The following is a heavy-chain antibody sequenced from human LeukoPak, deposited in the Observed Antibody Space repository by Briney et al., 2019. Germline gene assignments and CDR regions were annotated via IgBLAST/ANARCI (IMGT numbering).Heavy chain of an antibody. CDR3: AKAESPEVAGTELYFDY. D-gene: IGHD6-19*01. J-gene: IGHJ4*02. V-gene: IGHV3-30*18. Sequence: GGSLRLSCAASGFTFSSYGMHWVRQAPGKGLGWVAVISYDGRNKYYAHSVKRRFTISRNNTKNKLYLQMNKLAAEETAVYDLAKAESPEVAGTELYFDYWGQGTLVTVSS. CDR1: GFTFSSYG. CDR2: ISYDGRNK.